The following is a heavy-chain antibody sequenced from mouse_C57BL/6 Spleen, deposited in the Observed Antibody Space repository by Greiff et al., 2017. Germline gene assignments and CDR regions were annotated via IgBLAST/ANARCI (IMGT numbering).Heavy chain of an antibody. V-gene: IGHV1-39*01. J-gene: IGHJ4*01. CDR1: GYSFTDYN. D-gene: IGHD1-1*01. CDR3: ARSVLSGDAMDY. Sequence: EVKLMESGPELVKPGASVKISCKASGYSFTDYNMNWVKQSNGKSLEWIGVINPNYGTTSYNQKFKGKATLTVDQSSSTAYMQLNSLTSEDSAVYYCARSVLSGDAMDYWGQGTSVTVSS. CDR2: INPNYGTT.